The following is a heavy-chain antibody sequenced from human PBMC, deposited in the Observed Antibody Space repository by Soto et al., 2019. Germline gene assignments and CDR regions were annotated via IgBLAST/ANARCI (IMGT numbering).Heavy chain of an antibody. D-gene: IGHD3-22*01. Sequence: GESLKISCKGSGYSFTSYWIGWVRQMPDKGLEWMGIIYPGDSDTRYSPPFQGQVTISADKSISTAYLQWSSLKASDTAMYYCARSILKYDSSGYYSYYFDYWGQGTLVTVSS. V-gene: IGHV5-51*01. J-gene: IGHJ4*02. CDR1: GYSFTSYW. CDR3: ARSILKYDSSGYYSYYFDY. CDR2: IYPGDSDT.